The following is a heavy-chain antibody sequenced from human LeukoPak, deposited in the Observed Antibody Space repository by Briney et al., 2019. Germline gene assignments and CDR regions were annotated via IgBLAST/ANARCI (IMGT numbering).Heavy chain of an antibody. CDR2: IGDGGGST. CDR1: GFTFTTYW. V-gene: IGHV3-23*01. J-gene: IGHJ2*01. Sequence: GGSLRLSCAASGFTFTTYWMTWVRQAPGKGLEWVSSIGDGGGSTYADSVKGRFTISRDSSKNTLYLQMNSLRAEDTAIYYCAKAIPYWYFDLWGRGTLVTVSS. CDR3: AKAIPYWYFDL. D-gene: IGHD2-21*01.